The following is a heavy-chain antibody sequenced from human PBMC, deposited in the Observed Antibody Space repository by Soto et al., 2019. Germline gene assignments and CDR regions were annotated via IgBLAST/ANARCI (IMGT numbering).Heavy chain of an antibody. Sequence: GASVKVSCKASGYTLTSYAMHWVRQAPGQRLEWMGWINAGNGNTKYSQKFQGRVTITRDTSASTAYMELSSLRSEDTAVYYCARGNKRNQYSYYAMDGWGQAPTVTVAS. CDR3: ARGNKRNQYSYYAMDG. D-gene: IGHD2-15*01. CDR2: INAGNGNT. J-gene: IGHJ6*02. CDR1: GYTLTSYA. V-gene: IGHV1-3*01.